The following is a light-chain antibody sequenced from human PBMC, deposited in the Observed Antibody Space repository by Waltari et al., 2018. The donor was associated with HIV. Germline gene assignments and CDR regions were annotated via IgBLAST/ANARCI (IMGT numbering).Light chain of an antibody. CDR3: QQGYSTPPT. V-gene: IGKV1-39*01. Sequence: DIQMTQSPSSLSASVGDRVTITCRASQSISSYLNWYQQKPGKAPKFLIYAASSLQSGVPSRFSGSGSGTDFTLTISSLQPEDFATDYCQQGYSTPPTFGQGTKLEIK. CDR2: AAS. CDR1: QSISSY. J-gene: IGKJ2*01.